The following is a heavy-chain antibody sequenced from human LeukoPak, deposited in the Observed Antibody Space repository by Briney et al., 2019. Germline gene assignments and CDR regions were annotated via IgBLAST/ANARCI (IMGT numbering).Heavy chain of an antibody. CDR1: GFTFNSYA. CDR3: ARSDWFDP. Sequence: GGSLRLSCAASGFTFNSYAMSWVRQAPEKGLEWVATISGSGGGTYYADSVKGRFTISRDDSKNTLYLQMNSLTAEDTAVYYCARSDWFDPWGQGTLVTVSS. J-gene: IGHJ5*02. CDR2: ISGSGGGT. V-gene: IGHV3-23*01.